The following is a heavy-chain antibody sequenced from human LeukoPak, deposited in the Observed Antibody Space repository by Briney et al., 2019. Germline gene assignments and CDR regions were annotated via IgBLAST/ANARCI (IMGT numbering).Heavy chain of an antibody. CDR2: IGAGGTFT. Sequence: HPGGSLRLSCTVSGFTFSIYAMNCVPRTPGRGLECVSGIGAGGTFTYYADSEKSRFTIFRDNSRNTLYLQMNSLRADDTAVYYCAKDLDYTTYGYYFDYGGQGTLVTVSS. J-gene: IGHJ4*02. V-gene: IGHV3-23*01. CDR1: GFTFSIYA. D-gene: IGHD4-11*01. CDR3: AKDLDYTTYGYYFDY.